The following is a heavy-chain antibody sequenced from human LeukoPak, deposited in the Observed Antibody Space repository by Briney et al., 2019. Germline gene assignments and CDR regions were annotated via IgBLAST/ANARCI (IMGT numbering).Heavy chain of an antibody. D-gene: IGHD5/OR15-5a*01. CDR3: ASPEVSDSYAFDI. V-gene: IGHV1-69*13. CDR2: IIPIFGTA. Sequence: ASVKVSCKASGGTFSSYAISWVRQASGQGLEWMGGIIPIFGTANYAQKFQGRVTITADESTSTAYMELSSLRSEDTAVYYCASPEVSDSYAFDIWGQGTMVTVSS. J-gene: IGHJ3*02. CDR1: GGTFSSYA.